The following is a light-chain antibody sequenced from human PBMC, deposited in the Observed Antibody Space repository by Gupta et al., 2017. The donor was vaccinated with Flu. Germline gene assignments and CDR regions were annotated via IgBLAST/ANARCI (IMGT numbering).Light chain of an antibody. J-gene: IGLJ3*02. CDR2: LNSDGSH. Sequence: QLVLPQSPSASASLGASVKLTCTLSSGHSSYAIAWHQQQPEKGPRYLMKLNSDGSHSKGDGIPDRFSGSSSGAERYLTISSLQSEDEADYYCQTWGTGSLWVFGGGTKLTVL. CDR1: SGHSSYA. V-gene: IGLV4-69*01. CDR3: QTWGTGSLWV.